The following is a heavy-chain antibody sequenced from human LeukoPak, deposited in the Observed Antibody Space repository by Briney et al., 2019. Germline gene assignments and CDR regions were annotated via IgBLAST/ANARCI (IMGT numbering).Heavy chain of an antibody. CDR2: IRSKAYGGTT. V-gene: IGHV3-49*04. D-gene: IGHD2-2*01. CDR1: GLTFGDYA. J-gene: IGHJ6*03. CDR3: TRGCSSIPSCPYPPGHMDV. Sequence: PGGSLRLSCTASGLTFGDYAMSWVRQAPGKGLEWVGFIRSKAYGGTTEYAASVKGRFTISRDDSKTIAYLQMNSLKTEDTAVYYCTRGCSSIPSCPYPPGHMDVWGKGTTVTVSS.